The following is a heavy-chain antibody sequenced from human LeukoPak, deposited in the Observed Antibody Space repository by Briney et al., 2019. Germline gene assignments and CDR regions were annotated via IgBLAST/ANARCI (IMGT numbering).Heavy chain of an antibody. CDR3: ARDGYRITIFGVVPPTNWFDP. D-gene: IGHD3-3*01. CDR1: GINFRSSG. Sequence: GGSLRLSCAASGINFRSSGMHWVRQAPGKGLEWVAVIWYDGSNKYYADSVKGRFTISRDNSKNTLYLQMNSLRAEDTAVYYCARDGYRITIFGVVPPTNWFDPWGQGTLVTVSS. V-gene: IGHV3-33*01. J-gene: IGHJ5*02. CDR2: IWYDGSNK.